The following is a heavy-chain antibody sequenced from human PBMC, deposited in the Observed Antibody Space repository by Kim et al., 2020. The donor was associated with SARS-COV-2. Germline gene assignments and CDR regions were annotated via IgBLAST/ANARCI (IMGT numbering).Heavy chain of an antibody. D-gene: IGHD2-21*01. CDR3: ASHGAYCGGDCYSNIDY. CDR1: GFTFSSYW. Sequence: GGSLRLSCAVSGFTFSSYWMSWVRQAPGKVLEWVANIKQDGSEKYYVDSVKGRFTISRDNAKNSLYLQMNSLRAEDTAVYYCASHGAYCGGDCYSNIDY. V-gene: IGHV3-7*01. J-gene: IGHJ4*01. CDR2: IKQDGSEK.